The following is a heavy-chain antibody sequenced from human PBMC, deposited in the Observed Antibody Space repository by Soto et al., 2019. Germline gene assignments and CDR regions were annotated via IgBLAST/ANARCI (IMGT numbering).Heavy chain of an antibody. V-gene: IGHV4-61*01. CDR1: GGSVISGSYY. CDR2: IYYSGST. J-gene: IGHJ4*02. D-gene: IGHD3-3*01. Sequence: SETLSLTCTVSGGSVISGSYYWSWIRQPPGKGLEWIGYIYYSGSTNYNPSLKSRVTISVDTSKNQFSLKLSSVTAADTAVYYCARGVGVVTFFDYWGQGTLVTVSS. CDR3: ARGVGVVTFFDY.